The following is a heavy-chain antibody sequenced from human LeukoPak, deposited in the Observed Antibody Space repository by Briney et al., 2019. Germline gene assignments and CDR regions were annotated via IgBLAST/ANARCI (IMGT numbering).Heavy chain of an antibody. CDR2: FDGNGPNT. J-gene: IGHJ4*02. D-gene: IGHD1-26*01. V-gene: IGHV3-23*01. CDR3: ARVWELLYYFDY. CDR1: GFTFSSFA. Sequence: GGSLRLSCAASGFTFSSFAMTWVRQAPGKGLEWVSGFDGNGPNTYYADSVKGRWTISRDNSRNTLYLEMNSLRAEDTAVYYCARVWELLYYFDYWGQGTLVTVSS.